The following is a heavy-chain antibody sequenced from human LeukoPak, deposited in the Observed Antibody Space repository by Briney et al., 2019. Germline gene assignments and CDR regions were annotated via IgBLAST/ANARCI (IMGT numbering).Heavy chain of an antibody. Sequence: ASVKVSCKASGYTFTGYYMHWVRQAPGQGLEWMGRINPNSGGTNYAQKFQGRVTMTRNTSISTAYMELSSLRSEDTAVYYCARDLTDGSGWPWGQGTLVTVSS. CDR3: ARDLTDGSGWP. D-gene: IGHD7-27*01. V-gene: IGHV1-2*06. CDR2: INPNSGGT. J-gene: IGHJ5*02. CDR1: GYTFTGYY.